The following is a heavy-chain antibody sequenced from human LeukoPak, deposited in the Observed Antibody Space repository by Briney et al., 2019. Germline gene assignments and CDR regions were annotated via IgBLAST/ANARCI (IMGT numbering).Heavy chain of an antibody. D-gene: IGHD3-10*01. J-gene: IGHJ4*02. V-gene: IGHV3-23*01. CDR2: ISGSDYST. CDR1: GFTFSDYA. Sequence: PGVSLRLSCAASGFTFSDYAMSWVRQDPGKGLEWVSTISGSDYSTYYADSVKGRFTISRDNSKKTLFLQMNSLRAEDTAMYYCAKKYHYGSGAYLYYFDYWGQGTLVTVSS. CDR3: AKKYHYGSGAYLYYFDY.